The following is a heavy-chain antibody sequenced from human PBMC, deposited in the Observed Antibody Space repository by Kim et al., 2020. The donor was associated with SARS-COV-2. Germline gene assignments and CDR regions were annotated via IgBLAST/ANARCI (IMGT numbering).Heavy chain of an antibody. V-gene: IGHV3-21*01. D-gene: IGHD3-9*01. CDR2: ISSRSNYI. CDR3: ARDRPDYDILTAYYERNDY. J-gene: IGHJ4*02. CDR1: GFTFSSYS. Sequence: GGSLRLSCAASGFTFSSYSMNWVRQAPGKGLEWVSSISSRSNYIYYADSVKGRFTISRDNAKNSLYLQMNSLRAEDTAVYYCARDRPDYDILTAYYERNDYWGQGTLVTVCS.